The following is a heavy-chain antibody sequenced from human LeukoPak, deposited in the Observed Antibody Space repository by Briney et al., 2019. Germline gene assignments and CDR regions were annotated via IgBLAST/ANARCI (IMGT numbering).Heavy chain of an antibody. D-gene: IGHD6-13*01. Sequence: KVSCKVSGYTLTELSMHWVRQAPGKGLEWMGIIYPDDSDTRYSPSFQGRVTISADKSINTAYLEWSSLKASDTATYYCAIGRGGQQLGDFWGQGTLVTVSS. CDR2: IYPDDSDT. J-gene: IGHJ4*02. CDR3: AIGRGGQQLGDF. V-gene: IGHV5-51*01. CDR1: GYTLTELS.